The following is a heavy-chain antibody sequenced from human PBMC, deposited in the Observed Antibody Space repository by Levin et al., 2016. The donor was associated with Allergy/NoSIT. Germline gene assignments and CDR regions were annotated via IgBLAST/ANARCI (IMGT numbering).Heavy chain of an antibody. CDR3: ARAGGYNYEGTGLDAFDI. Sequence: SVKVSCKASGGTFSSYAISWVRQAPGQGLEWMGGIIPIFGTANYAQKFQGRVTITADESTSTAYMELSSLRSEDTAVYYCARAGGYNYEGTGLDAFDIWGQGTMVTVSS. CDR2: IIPIFGTA. V-gene: IGHV1-69*13. D-gene: IGHD5-24*01. CDR1: GGTFSSYA. J-gene: IGHJ3*02.